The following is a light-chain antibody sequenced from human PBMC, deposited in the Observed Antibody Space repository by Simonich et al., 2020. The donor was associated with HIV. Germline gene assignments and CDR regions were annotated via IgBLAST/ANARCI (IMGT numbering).Light chain of an antibody. Sequence: QSALTQPRSVSGSPGQSVTISCTGTSSDVGGYNYVSWYQQHPGKAPKLMIYDVSKRPSGVPDRFSGSKSGNTASLTVSGLQAEDEADYYCAAWDASLNGRVFGGGTKLTVL. CDR3: AAWDASLNGRV. J-gene: IGLJ2*01. CDR1: SSDVGGYNY. V-gene: IGLV2-11*01. CDR2: DVS.